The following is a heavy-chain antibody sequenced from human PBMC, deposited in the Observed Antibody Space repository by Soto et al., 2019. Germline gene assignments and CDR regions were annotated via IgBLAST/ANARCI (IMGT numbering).Heavy chain of an antibody. J-gene: IGHJ4*02. CDR1: GYTFTNYG. V-gene: IGHV1-18*01. Sequence: QVQLVQSGSEVKKPGASVKVSCKTSGYTFTNYGITWVRQAPGQGLEWMGWINTYNGDRGYVQKFQGRFTVTADTSTSTAYMELRSLTSDDTAVYYCGRRGLDYWGQGTLVTVSS. CDR3: GRRGLDY. CDR2: INTYNGDR.